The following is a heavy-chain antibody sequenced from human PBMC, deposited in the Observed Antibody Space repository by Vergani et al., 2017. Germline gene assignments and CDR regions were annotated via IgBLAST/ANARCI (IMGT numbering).Heavy chain of an antibody. Sequence: QLQLQESGPGLVKPSATLSLTCSVSGASIRSRNYYWGWIRQPPGKGLEWIASIYYSGSTYYNPSLKSRVTISVDTSKNQFTLNLSSVTAADTAVYFCARHSTVKWLVKLGWIDPWGQGILVTVSS. J-gene: IGHJ5*02. V-gene: IGHV4-39*01. CDR3: ARHSTVKWLVKLGWIDP. CDR2: IYYSGST. D-gene: IGHD6-19*01. CDR1: GASIRSRNYY.